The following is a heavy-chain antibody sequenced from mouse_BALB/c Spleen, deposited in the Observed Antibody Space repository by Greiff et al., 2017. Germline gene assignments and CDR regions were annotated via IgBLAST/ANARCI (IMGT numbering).Heavy chain of an antibody. V-gene: IGHV1-9*01. CDR3: ARGESYDYDEFAY. CDR2: ILPGSGST. J-gene: IGHJ3*01. CDR1: GYTFSSYW. Sequence: QVQLQQSGAELMKPGASVKISCKATGYTFSSYWIEWVKQRPGHGLEWIGEILPGSGSTNYNEKFKGKATFTADTSSNTAYMQLSSLTSEDSAVYYCARGESYDYDEFAYWGQGTLVTVSA. D-gene: IGHD2-4*01.